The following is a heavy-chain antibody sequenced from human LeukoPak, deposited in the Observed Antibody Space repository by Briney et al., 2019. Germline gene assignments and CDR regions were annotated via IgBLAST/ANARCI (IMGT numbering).Heavy chain of an antibody. Sequence: PGGSLRLSCSASGFAFSSSPMHWVRQAPGKGLEYVSTISSNGGSTFYADSVKGRFTISRDSSRNTLYLQTSSLRAEDTAVYYCVRRGYSYGFDYWGQGTLVTVSS. V-gene: IGHV3-64D*09. J-gene: IGHJ4*02. CDR1: GFAFSSSP. CDR2: ISSNGGST. D-gene: IGHD5-18*01. CDR3: VRRGYSYGFDY.